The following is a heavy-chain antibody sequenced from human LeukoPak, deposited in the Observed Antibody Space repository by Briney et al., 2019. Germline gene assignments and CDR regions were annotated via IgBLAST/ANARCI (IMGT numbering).Heavy chain of an antibody. J-gene: IGHJ4*02. CDR1: GYSISSGDH. D-gene: IGHD3-9*01. V-gene: IGHV4-38-2*02. CDR3: ATEMTGNPHN. Sequence: SETLSLTCAVSGYSISSGDHWGWIRQPPGKGLEWIGSILHSGSTYYNPSLKSRVTISVDTSKNQFSLKLSSVTAADTAVYYCATEMTGNPHNWGQGTLVTVSS. CDR2: ILHSGST.